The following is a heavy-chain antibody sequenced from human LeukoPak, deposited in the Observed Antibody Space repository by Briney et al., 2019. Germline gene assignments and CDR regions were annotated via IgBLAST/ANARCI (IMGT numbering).Heavy chain of an antibody. Sequence: PGRSLRLSCAASGFTFSSYGMHWVRQAAGKGLEWVAVIWYDGSNKYYADSVKGRFTISREISKNTLYLQMNSLRAEDTAVYYCARGGYDSSGYYMYYFDYWGQGTLVTVSS. CDR2: IWYDGSNK. CDR1: GFTFSSYG. J-gene: IGHJ4*02. CDR3: ARGGYDSSGYYMYYFDY. D-gene: IGHD3-22*01. V-gene: IGHV3-33*01.